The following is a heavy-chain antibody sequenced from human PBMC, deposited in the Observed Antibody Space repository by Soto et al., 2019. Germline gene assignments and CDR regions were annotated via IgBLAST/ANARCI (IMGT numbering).Heavy chain of an antibody. D-gene: IGHD1-26*01. J-gene: IGHJ4*02. CDR2: ISYDGSNK. Sequence: QVQLVESGGGVVQPGRSLRLSCAASGFTFSSYGMHWVRQAPGKGLEWVAVISYDGSNKYYADSVKGRFTISRDNSKNTLYLQMNSLRAEDTAVYYCAKGEVVDYWGQGPLVTVSS. CDR3: AKGEVVDY. CDR1: GFTFSSYG. V-gene: IGHV3-30*18.